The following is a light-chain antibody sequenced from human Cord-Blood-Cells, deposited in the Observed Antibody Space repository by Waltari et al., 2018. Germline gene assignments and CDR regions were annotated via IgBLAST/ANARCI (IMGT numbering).Light chain of an antibody. CDR3: QQYYSYPYT. CDR2: AAS. J-gene: IGKJ2*01. CDR1: QGITSY. Sequence: AIRMNQPPSSFSASTGDRVTITCRASQGITSYLAWYQRKPGQAPKLLIYAASTLQSGVPSRFSGSGSGTDCTLAIRCLQSEDFATYDCQQYYSYPYTVGQGIKLEIK. V-gene: IGKV1-8*01.